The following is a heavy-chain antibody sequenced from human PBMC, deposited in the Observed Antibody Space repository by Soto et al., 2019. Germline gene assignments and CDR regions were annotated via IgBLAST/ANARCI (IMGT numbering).Heavy chain of an antibody. J-gene: IGHJ4*02. CDR2: IHPSGST. Sequence: QVQLQQWGAGLLKPSETLSLTCAVYGGSFSDYYCVWTRQAPGKGLEWIGEIHPSGSTNYNPSLKRRSTLPLDTSKTQFSLNLNSMPAADTAVYYWARGRDAYKGGRSWGQGTLVTVSS. CDR3: ARGRDAYKGGRS. V-gene: IGHV4-34*01. D-gene: IGHD1-1*01. CDR1: GGSFSDYY.